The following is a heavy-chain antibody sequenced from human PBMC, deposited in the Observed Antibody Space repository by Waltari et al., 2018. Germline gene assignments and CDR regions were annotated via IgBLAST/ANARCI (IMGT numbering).Heavy chain of an antibody. V-gene: IGHV1-8*01. CDR3: ARGYWGGNPYHYDMDV. CDR2: MNPNSGSA. J-gene: IGHJ6*02. CDR1: GYIFTNYD. D-gene: IGHD3-10*01. Sequence: QVQLVQSGAEVKIPGASVKVSCKASGYIFTNYDITWVRTATGQGLQWMVWMNPNSGSAGQAETFYGRVTFTRSTSINTAYMELTSLTSEDTAIYYCARGYWGGNPYHYDMDVWGQGTTVTVSS.